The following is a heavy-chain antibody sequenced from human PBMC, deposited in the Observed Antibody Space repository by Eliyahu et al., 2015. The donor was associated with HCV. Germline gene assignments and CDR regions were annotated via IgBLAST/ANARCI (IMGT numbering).Heavy chain of an antibody. J-gene: IGHJ5*02. CDR2: IYYSGST. CDR1: GGSXSXSSYY. V-gene: IGHV4-39*01. D-gene: IGHD5-12*01. CDR3: ATRYSGYVGWFDP. Sequence: QLQLQESGPGLVKPSETLSLTCTVSGGSXSXSSYYWGWIRXPPGKGLEWIGSIYYSGSTYYNPSLKSRVTISVDTSKNQFSLKLSSVTAADTAVYYCATRYSGYVGWFDPWGQGTLVTVSS.